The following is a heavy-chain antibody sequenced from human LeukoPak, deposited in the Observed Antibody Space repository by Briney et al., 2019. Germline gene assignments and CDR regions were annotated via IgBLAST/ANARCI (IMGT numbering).Heavy chain of an antibody. CDR1: GLTFSSHW. V-gene: IGHV3-74*01. CDR3: ARDRYDFWSGFDY. D-gene: IGHD3-3*01. CDR2: ITNDGSST. Sequence: GGSLRLSCAASGLTFSSHWMHWVRQAPGKGLVWVSRITNDGSSTTYADSVKGRFTISRDNAKNMLYLQVNSLRAEDTAVYYCARDRYDFWSGFDYWGQGTLVTVSS. J-gene: IGHJ4*02.